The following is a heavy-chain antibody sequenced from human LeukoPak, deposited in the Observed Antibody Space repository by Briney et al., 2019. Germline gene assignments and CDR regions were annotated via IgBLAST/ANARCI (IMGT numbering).Heavy chain of an antibody. D-gene: IGHD3-16*01. J-gene: IGHJ4*02. CDR2: ISGSAGST. Sequence: GRSLRLSCAASVITFSSYAMSCVREAPGKGLEWVSGISGSAGSTYYADPVKGRFTISRDNSKNTLYLQLSSLRAEDTAIFYCAKDRSRMITHVFDYWGQGTLVTASS. CDR1: VITFSSYA. CDR3: AKDRSRMITHVFDY. V-gene: IGHV3-23*01.